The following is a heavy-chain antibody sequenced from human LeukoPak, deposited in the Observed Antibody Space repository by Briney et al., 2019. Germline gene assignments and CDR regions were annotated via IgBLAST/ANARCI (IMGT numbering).Heavy chain of an antibody. CDR3: ARDYSGNYDFWSGPNWFDP. D-gene: IGHD3-3*01. CDR1: GGSISSYY. CDR2: IYTSEST. V-gene: IGHV4-4*07. J-gene: IGHJ5*02. Sequence: SETLSLTCTVSGGSISSYYWSWIRQPAGKGLEWIGRIYTSESTNYNPSLKSRVTMSVDTSKNQFSLKLSSVTAADTAVYYCARDYSGNYDFWSGPNWFDPWGQGTLVTVSS.